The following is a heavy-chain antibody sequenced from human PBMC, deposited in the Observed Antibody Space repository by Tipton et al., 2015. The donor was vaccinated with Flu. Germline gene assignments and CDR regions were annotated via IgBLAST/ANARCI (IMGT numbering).Heavy chain of an antibody. V-gene: IGHV3-11*04. CDR2: ISSSGSTI. CDR3: AREVITLGYYYYYMDV. J-gene: IGHJ6*03. Sequence: SLRLSCAASGFTFSDYYMSWIRQAPGKGLEWVSYISSSGSTIYYADSVKGRFTISRDNAKNSLYLQMNSLRAEDTAVYYCAREVITLGYYYYYMDVWGKGTAVTVSS. CDR1: GFTFSDYY. D-gene: IGHD3-22*01.